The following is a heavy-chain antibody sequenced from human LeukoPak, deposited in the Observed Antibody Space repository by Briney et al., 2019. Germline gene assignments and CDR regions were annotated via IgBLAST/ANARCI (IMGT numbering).Heavy chain of an antibody. V-gene: IGHV3-30*04. CDR2: ISYDGSNK. CDR1: GFTFSSYA. Sequence: GGSLRLSCAASGFTFSSYAMHWVRQAPGKGLEWVAVISYDGSNKYYADSVKGRFTISRDNSKNTLYLQMNSLRAEDTAVYYCARDDIMMAGSSSFDYWGQGTLVTVSS. CDR3: ARDDIMMAGSSSFDY. J-gene: IGHJ4*02. D-gene: IGHD6-6*01.